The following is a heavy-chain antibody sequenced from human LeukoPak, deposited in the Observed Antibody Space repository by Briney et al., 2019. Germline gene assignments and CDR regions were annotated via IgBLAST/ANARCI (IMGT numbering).Heavy chain of an antibody. J-gene: IGHJ4*02. CDR3: ARHGTVTHRFDY. CDR1: GGSISGSDYY. Sequence: PSETLSLTCTVSGGSISGSDYYWVWIRQPPGKGLEWIGSYYSGGTTYSNPSLKSRVTISVDSSKNQCSLKLSSVTAADTAVYYCARHGTVTHRFDYWGQGTLVTVSS. CDR2: YYSGGTT. D-gene: IGHD4-17*01. V-gene: IGHV4-39*01.